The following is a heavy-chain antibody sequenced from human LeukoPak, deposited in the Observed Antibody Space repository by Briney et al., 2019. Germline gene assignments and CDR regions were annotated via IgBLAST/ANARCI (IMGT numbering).Heavy chain of an antibody. CDR2: ISSDGRIT. Sequence: GESLKISCSASGYTFSTYAMHWVRQAPGKGLEYVSAISSDGRITYYANSVKGRFTISRDNSKNTLYLQMGSLRVEDMAVYYCARVGGWYWFDKWGQGTLVTVSS. D-gene: IGHD6-19*01. J-gene: IGHJ4*02. CDR3: ARVGGWYWFDK. V-gene: IGHV3-64*01. CDR1: GYTFSTYA.